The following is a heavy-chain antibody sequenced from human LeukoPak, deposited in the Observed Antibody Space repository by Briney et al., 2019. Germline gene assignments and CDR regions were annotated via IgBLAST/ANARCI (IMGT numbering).Heavy chain of an antibody. V-gene: IGHV1-2*06. J-gene: IGHJ4*02. CDR3: ARLHDYGDYRPFDY. CDR2: INPNSGGT. Sequence: GASVKVSCKASGYTFTGYYMHWVRQAPGQGLEWMGRINPNSGGTNYAQKFQGRVTMTRDTSTSTVYMELSSLRSEDTAVYYCARLHDYGDYRPFDYWGQGTLVTVSS. CDR1: GYTFTGYY. D-gene: IGHD4-17*01.